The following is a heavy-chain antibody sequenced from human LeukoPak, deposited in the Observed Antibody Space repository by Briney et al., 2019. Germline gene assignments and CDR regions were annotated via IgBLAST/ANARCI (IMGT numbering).Heavy chain of an antibody. CDR1: GGSISSGDYY. V-gene: IGHV4-30-4*08. CDR2: IYYSGST. CDR3: ARGPRNLYYFDY. J-gene: IGHJ4*02. Sequence: SETLSLTCTVSGGSISSGDYYWSWIRQPPGKGLEWIGYIYYSGSTYYNPSLKSRVTISVDTSKNQFSLKLSSVTAADTAVYYCARGPRNLYYFDYWGRGTLVTVSS.